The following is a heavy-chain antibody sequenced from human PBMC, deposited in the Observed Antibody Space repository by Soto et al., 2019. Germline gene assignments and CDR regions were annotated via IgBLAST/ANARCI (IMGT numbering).Heavy chain of an antibody. D-gene: IGHD6-19*01. CDR1: GGTFSSYA. CDR2: IIPIFGTA. CDR3: ASQIIAVAGLFDY. V-gene: IGHV1-69*13. J-gene: IGHJ4*02. Sequence: ASVKVSCKASGGTFSSYAISWVRQAPGQGLEWMGGIIPIFGTANYAQKFQGRVTITADESTSTAYMELSSLRSEDTAVYYCASQIIAVAGLFDYWGQGTLVTVSS.